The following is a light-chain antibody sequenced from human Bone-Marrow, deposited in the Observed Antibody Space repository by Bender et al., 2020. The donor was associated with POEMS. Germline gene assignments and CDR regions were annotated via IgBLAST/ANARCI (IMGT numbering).Light chain of an antibody. CDR3: QSADSSGSYVV. Sequence: LPKQFGHWYQQKPGQAPVLVIHKDNERPSGISERISGSSSGTTVTLTISGVQAEDEADYYCQSADSSGSYVVFGGGTKLTVL. CDR1: LPKQF. CDR2: KDN. J-gene: IGLJ2*01. V-gene: IGLV3-25*03.